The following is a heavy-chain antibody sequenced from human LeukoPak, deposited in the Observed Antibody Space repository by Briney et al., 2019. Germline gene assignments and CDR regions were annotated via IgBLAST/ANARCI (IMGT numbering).Heavy chain of an antibody. CDR1: GYTFTSYG. D-gene: IGHD1/OR15-1a*01. J-gene: IGHJ6*02. CDR3: ARRTGSTSGWDYYYGMDV. CDR2: IIPIFGTA. V-gene: IGHV1-69*13. Sequence: ASVKVSCKASGYTFTSYGISWVRQAPGQGLEWMGGIIPIFGTANYAQKFQGRVTITADESTSTAYMELSSLRSEDTAVYYCARRTGSTSGWDYYYGMDVWGQGTTVTVSS.